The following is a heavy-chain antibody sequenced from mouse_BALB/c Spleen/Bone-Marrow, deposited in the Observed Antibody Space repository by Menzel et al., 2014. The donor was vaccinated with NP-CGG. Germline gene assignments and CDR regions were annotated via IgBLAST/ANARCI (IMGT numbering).Heavy chain of an antibody. CDR2: INSNGGST. D-gene: IGHD2-3*01. Sequence: EVKLVESGGGLVQPGGSLKLSCAASGFTFSSYGMSWVRQTPDKRLELVATINSNGGSTYYPDSVKGRFTISRDNAKNTLYLQMSRLKSEDTAMYYCARERDGYFRDAMDYWGQGTSVTVSS. J-gene: IGHJ4*01. CDR3: ARERDGYFRDAMDY. V-gene: IGHV5-6-3*01. CDR1: GFTFSSYG.